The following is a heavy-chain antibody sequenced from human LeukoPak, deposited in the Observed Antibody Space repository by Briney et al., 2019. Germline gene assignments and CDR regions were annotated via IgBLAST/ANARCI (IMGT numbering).Heavy chain of an antibody. D-gene: IGHD6-13*01. J-gene: IGHJ5*02. CDR3: AVGSSWSSNWFDP. CDR1: GYTFTSYG. V-gene: IGHV1-18*01. Sequence: VASVKVSCKASGYTFTSYGISWVRQAPGQGLEWMGWISAYNGNTNYAQKLQGRVTMTTDTSTSTAYMELSSLRSEDTAMYYCAVGSSWSSNWFDPWGQGTLVTVSS. CDR2: ISAYNGNT.